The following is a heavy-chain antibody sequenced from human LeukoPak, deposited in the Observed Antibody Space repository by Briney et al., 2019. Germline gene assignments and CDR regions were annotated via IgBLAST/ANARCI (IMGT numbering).Heavy chain of an antibody. V-gene: IGHV3-21*01. Sequence: GGSLRLSCAASGFTFSSYSMSWVRQAPGRVLEWVSSISSSSSYIYYADSVKGRFPISRENAKNSPYLQMNSLRAEDTAVYYCASRQMGATPAFNIWGQGTMVTVSS. D-gene: IGHD1-26*01. CDR3: ASRQMGATPAFNI. J-gene: IGHJ3*02. CDR1: GFTFSSYS. CDR2: ISSSSSYI.